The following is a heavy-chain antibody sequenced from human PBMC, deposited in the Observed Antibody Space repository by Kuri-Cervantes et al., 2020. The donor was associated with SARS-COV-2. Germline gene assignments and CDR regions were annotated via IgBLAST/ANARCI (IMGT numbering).Heavy chain of an antibody. J-gene: IGHJ5*02. Sequence: ESLKISCTISGGSISSFYWSWIRQSPGKGLEWIAYFYHGDVTNYNPSLKSRVTISADTSKNQLSLRLSSVTAADTAVYYCARQMMSSITIFGVVITRNWFDPWGQGTLVTVSS. D-gene: IGHD3-3*01. CDR2: FYHGDVT. CDR1: GGSISSFY. CDR3: ARQMMSSITIFGVVITRNWFDP. V-gene: IGHV4-59*08.